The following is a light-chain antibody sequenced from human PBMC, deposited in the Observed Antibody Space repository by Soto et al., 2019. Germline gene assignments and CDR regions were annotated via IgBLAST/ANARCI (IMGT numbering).Light chain of an antibody. CDR2: EVS. Sequence: QSALTQPPSASGSPGQSVTISCTGTSSDVGGYNYVSWYQQHPGCAPKLMIYEVSKRPLGVPDRFSGSKSGNTASLTVSGLQAEDEADYYCSSYAGSNNLYVFGTGTKVTVL. J-gene: IGLJ1*01. CDR1: SSDVGGYNY. CDR3: SSYAGSNNLYV. V-gene: IGLV2-8*01.